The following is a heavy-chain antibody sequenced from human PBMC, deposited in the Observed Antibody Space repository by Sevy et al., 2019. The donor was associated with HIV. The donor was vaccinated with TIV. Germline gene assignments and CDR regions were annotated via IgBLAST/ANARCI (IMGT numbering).Heavy chain of an antibody. D-gene: IGHD6-6*01. CDR2: IYYSGST. CDR3: ARASGQSTSSRYFDY. J-gene: IGHJ4*02. Sequence: SETLSLTCTVSGGSISSNYWSWIRQPPGKGLEWIGYIYYSGSTSYNPSLKSRVTISVDPSKNQFSLKLSSVNPADTALYYCARASGQSTSSRYFDYWGQGTLVTVSS. CDR1: GGSISSNY. V-gene: IGHV4-59*01.